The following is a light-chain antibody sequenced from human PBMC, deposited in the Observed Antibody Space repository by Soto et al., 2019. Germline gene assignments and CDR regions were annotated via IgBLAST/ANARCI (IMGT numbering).Light chain of an antibody. Sequence: EVVLTHAPGTLSLSPGDRATLSCRASQRVSSSYVAWYQQKPGQAPRLLIYAASTRATGIPDRFRGSGSGTDFTLAISSLEPEDFAVYYCQQYGTSPPWTFGQGTKVE. V-gene: IGKV3-20*01. J-gene: IGKJ1*01. CDR3: QQYGTSPPWT. CDR1: QRVSSSY. CDR2: AAS.